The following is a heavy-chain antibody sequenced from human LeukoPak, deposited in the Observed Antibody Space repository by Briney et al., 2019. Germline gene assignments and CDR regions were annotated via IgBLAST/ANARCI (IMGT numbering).Heavy chain of an antibody. J-gene: IGHJ5*02. V-gene: IGHV3-11*01. D-gene: IGHD3-10*01. CDR2: ISSSGSTM. CDR1: GFTFSDYY. CDR3: AREKNLWFGVKNWFDP. Sequence: GGSLRLSCAASGFTFSDYYMSWIRQAPGKGLEWVSYISSSGSTMYYADSVKGRFTISRDNAKNSLYLQMNSLRAEDTAVYYCAREKNLWFGVKNWFDPWGQGTLVTVSS.